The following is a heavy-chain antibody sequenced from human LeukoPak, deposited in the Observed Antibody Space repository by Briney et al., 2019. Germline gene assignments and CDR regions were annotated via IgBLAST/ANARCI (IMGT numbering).Heavy chain of an antibody. CDR1: GYSFTSYW. Sequence: GEPLKISCKGSGYSFTSYWIGWVRQMPGKGLEWMGITYPGDSDTRYSPSFQGQVTISADKSISTAYLQWSSLKASDTAMYYCARLRGYCSGGSCYGDAFDIWGQGTMVTVSS. CDR3: ARLRGYCSGGSCYGDAFDI. D-gene: IGHD2-15*01. CDR2: TYPGDSDT. V-gene: IGHV5-51*01. J-gene: IGHJ3*02.